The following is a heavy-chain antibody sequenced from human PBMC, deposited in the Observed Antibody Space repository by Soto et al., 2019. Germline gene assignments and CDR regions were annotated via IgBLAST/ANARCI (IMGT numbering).Heavy chain of an antibody. D-gene: IGHD3-22*01. J-gene: IGHJ4*02. V-gene: IGHV3-74*01. CDR3: ARGYYYDSSGYLVDY. CDR1: GFTFSNYW. Sequence: RLSCAASGFTFSNYWMHWVRQAPGKGLVWVSRIDSDGSITNDADSVKGRFTISRDNAKKTLYLQMNSLRVEDTAVYYSARGYYYDSSGYLVDYWGQGTLVTVSS. CDR2: IDSDGSIT.